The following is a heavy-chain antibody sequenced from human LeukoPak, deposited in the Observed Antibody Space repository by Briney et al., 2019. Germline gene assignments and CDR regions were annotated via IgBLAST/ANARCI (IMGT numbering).Heavy chain of an antibody. J-gene: IGHJ4*02. D-gene: IGHD2-2*01. CDR1: GYTFTAYY. CDR2: ITAYNGNT. Sequence: ASVKVSCKPSGYTFTAYYMHLVRQAPGQGLAWMGWITAYNGNTKYAQEIQGRVTMTTDTSTSTAYMELRSLTSDDTAVYYCARDQGYCSSTSCYGVYWGQGTLVTVSS. CDR3: ARDQGYCSSTSCYGVY. V-gene: IGHV1-18*04.